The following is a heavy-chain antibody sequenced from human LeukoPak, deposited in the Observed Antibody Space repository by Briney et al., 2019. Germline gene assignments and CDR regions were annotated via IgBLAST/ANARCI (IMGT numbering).Heavy chain of an antibody. V-gene: IGHV3-48*03. CDR3: ARSDSWQQLSS. D-gene: IGHD6-13*01. Sequence: GSLRLSCAVSGFTFSSYDVKWVRQTPGKGLEWVSFISSSGSTINYADSVNGRFTISRDNAKNSLYLQMNSLRTEDTALYYCARSDSWQQLSSWGQGTLVAVSS. CDR2: ISSSGSTI. J-gene: IGHJ5*02. CDR1: GFTFSSYD.